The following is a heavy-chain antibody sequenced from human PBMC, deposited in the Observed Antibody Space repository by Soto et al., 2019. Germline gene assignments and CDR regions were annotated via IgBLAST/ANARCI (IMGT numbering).Heavy chain of an antibody. CDR2: IWYDGSNK. CDR3: ARAPCSGGSCYSDQPVDY. CDR1: GFTFSSYG. V-gene: IGHV3-33*01. D-gene: IGHD2-15*01. J-gene: IGHJ4*02. Sequence: GGSLRLSCAASGFTFSSYGMHWVRQAPGKGLEWVAVIWYDGSNKYYADSVKGRFTISRDNSKNTLYLQMNSLRAEDTAVYYCARAPCSGGSCYSDQPVDYWGQGTLVTVSS.